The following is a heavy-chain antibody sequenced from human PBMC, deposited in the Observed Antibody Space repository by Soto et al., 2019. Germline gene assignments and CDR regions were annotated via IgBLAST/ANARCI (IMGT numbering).Heavy chain of an antibody. CDR1: GYTFTSYG. Sequence: QVQLVQSGAEVKKPGASVKVSCKASGYTFTSYGISWVRQAPGQGLEWMGWISAYNGNTNYAQKLQGRVTMTTDTSTRTTYMEQRSLRSDGTAVYYCARVGYCSGGSCYWGQNWFDPWGQGTLVTVSS. V-gene: IGHV1-18*01. CDR2: ISAYNGNT. CDR3: ARVGYCSGGSCYWGQNWFDP. J-gene: IGHJ5*02. D-gene: IGHD2-15*01.